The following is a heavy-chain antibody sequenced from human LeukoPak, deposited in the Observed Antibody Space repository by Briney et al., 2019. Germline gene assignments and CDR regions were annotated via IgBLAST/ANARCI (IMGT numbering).Heavy chain of an antibody. CDR1: GFTFSDYY. D-gene: IGHD3-10*01. J-gene: IGHJ5*02. Sequence: GSLRLSCAVSGFTFSDYYMSWIRQPAGKGLEWIGRIYTSGSTNYNPSLKSRVTISVDTSKNQFSLKLSSVTAADTAVYYCARDRRYYGSGTVWFDPWGQGTLVTVSS. CDR2: IYTSGST. CDR3: ARDRRYYGSGTVWFDP. V-gene: IGHV4-4*07.